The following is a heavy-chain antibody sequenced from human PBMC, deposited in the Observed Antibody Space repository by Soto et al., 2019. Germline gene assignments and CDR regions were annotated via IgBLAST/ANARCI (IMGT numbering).Heavy chain of an antibody. CDR3: ESDVAMYYDSVVGFDY. CDR1: GYTFTSYG. J-gene: IGHJ4*02. D-gene: IGHD3-22*01. V-gene: IGHV1-18*01. CDR2: ISAYNGNT. Sequence: QVQLVQSGAEVKKPGASVKVSCKASGYTFTSYGISWVRQAPGQGLEWMGWISAYNGNTNYAQKLQGRVTMTTDTSTSTAYMELRSLRSDDTAVYYCESDVAMYYDSVVGFDYWGQGTLVTVSS.